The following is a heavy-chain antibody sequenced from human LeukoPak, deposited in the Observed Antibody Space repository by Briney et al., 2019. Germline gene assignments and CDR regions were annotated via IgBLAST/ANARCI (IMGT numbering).Heavy chain of an antibody. J-gene: IGHJ6*02. D-gene: IGHD2-2*02. Sequence: SETLSLTCAVSVGSISSGNWWSWVRQSPGKALEWIGEIYHNGTPNYSPSLKSRVTISADTFKNHFSLKLTSVTAADTAVYYCATAPILRGEGGEHYKYGMDVWGQGTTVIVSS. CDR3: ATAPILRGEGGEHYKYGMDV. CDR2: IYHNGTP. V-gene: IGHV4-4*02. CDR1: VGSISSGNW.